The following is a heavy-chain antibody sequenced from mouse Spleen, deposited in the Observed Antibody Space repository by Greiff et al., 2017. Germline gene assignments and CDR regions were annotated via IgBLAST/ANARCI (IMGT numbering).Heavy chain of an antibody. CDR1: GFTFSDYG. Sequence: EVKLVESGGGLVKPGGSLKLSCAASGFTFSDYGMHWVRQAPEKGLEWVAYISSGSSTIYYADTVKGRFTISRDNAKNTLFLQMTSLRSEDTAMYYCARPSNYCFDYWGQGTTLTVSS. V-gene: IGHV5-17*01. J-gene: IGHJ2*01. D-gene: IGHD2-5*01. CDR2: ISSGSSTI. CDR3: ARPSNYCFDY.